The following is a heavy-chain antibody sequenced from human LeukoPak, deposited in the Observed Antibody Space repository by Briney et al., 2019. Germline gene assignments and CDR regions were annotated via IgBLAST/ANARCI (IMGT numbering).Heavy chain of an antibody. V-gene: IGHV4-59*01. CDR3: ARNLIPEQLVLNF. CDR1: GGSTSNYY. CDR2: IYYTGST. J-gene: IGHJ4*02. D-gene: IGHD6-13*01. Sequence: SETLSLTCNVSGGSTSNYYWNWIRQPPGKGLEWIGYIYYTGSTNYNPSLKSRVTMSVDTSKNQFSLNLKSVTPEDTAVYYCARNLIPEQLVLNFWGQGTLVTVPS.